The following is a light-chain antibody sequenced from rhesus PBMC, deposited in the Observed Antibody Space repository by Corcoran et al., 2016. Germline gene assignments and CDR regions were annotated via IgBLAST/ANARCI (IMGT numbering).Light chain of an antibody. V-gene: IGLV2-23*01. CDR2: DVS. CDR1: SSDIGGYNY. CDR3: SSYAVSNTYI. Sequence: QAALTQPPSVSGSTGQSVNISCTGTSSDIGGYNYVSWYQQHPGKAPKLMIYDVSKRPSGVSDRFSGSKSVNTASLTISGLQAEDEADYYCSSYAVSNTYIFGAGTRLTVL. J-gene: IGLJ1*01.